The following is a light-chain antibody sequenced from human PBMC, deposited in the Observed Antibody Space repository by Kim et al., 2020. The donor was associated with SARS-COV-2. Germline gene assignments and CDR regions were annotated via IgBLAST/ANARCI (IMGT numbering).Light chain of an antibody. Sequence: SASVGDEVTITCRASQDISNYLAWYQQKPGKAPKLLMYATSTLQSGVPSRFRGSRSGTDFTHIITRLQPEDVATYFCQKYDSAPWTFGQGTKVEI. J-gene: IGKJ1*01. CDR2: ATS. V-gene: IGKV1-27*01. CDR3: QKYDSAPWT. CDR1: QDISNY.